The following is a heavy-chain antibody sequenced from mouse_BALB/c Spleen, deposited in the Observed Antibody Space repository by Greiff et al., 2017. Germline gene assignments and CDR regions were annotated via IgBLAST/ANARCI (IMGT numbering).Heavy chain of an antibody. V-gene: IGHV5-4*02. Sequence: EVMLVESGGGLVKPGGSLKLSCAASGFTFSDYYMYWVRQTPEKRLEWVATISDGGSYTYYPDSVKGRFTISRDNAKNNLYLQMSSLKSEDTAMYYCAREGTGSWFAYWGQGTLVTVSA. CDR1: GFTFSDYY. CDR2: ISDGGSYT. D-gene: IGHD3-3*01. CDR3: AREGTGSWFAY. J-gene: IGHJ3*01.